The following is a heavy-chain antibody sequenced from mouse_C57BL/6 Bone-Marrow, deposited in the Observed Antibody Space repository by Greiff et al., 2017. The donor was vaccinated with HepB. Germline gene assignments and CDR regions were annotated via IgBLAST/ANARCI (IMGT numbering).Heavy chain of an antibody. CDR1: GYSITSGYY. CDR2: ISYDGSN. J-gene: IGHJ3*01. CDR3: ARWGNWLAY. V-gene: IGHV3-6*01. Sequence: DVKLQESGPGLVKPSQSLSLTCSVTGYSITSGYYWNWIRQFPGNKLEWMGYISYDGSNNYNPSLKNRTSITRDTSKNQVFLKLNSVTTEDTATYYCARWGNWLAYWGQGTLVTVSA. D-gene: IGHD2-1*01.